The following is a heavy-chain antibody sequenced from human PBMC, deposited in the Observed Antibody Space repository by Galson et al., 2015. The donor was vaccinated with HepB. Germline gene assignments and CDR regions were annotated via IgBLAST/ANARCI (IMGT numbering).Heavy chain of an antibody. D-gene: IGHD2-15*01. CDR1: GLTFSRYS. J-gene: IGHJ5*02. CDR3: AKDPPNEYSAS. CDR2: ISSSSVDT. Sequence: LRLSCAASGLTFSRYSMSWVRQTPGKGLEWVSAISSSSVDTYYADSVKGGFTITRDNSKNTLYLQMNSLRAEDTAVYFCAKDPPNEYSASWGQGTLVTVSS. V-gene: IGHV3-23*01.